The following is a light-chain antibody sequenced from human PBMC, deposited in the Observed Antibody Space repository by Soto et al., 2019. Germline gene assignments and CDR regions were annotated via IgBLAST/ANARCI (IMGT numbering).Light chain of an antibody. J-gene: IGLJ3*02. CDR1: TGAVTSGHF. CDR2: DTT. Sequence: QTVVTQGPSLTVSPGGTVTLTCGSSTGAVTSGHFPYWFQQKPGQAPRTLIYDTTNRHSWTPARFSGFLLGGKAALTLSGAQPEDEAEYYCLLTYTGTWVFGGGTKLTVL. CDR3: LLTYTGTWV. V-gene: IGLV7-46*01.